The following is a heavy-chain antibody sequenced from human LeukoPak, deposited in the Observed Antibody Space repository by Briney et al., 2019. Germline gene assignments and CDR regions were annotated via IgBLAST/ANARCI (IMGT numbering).Heavy chain of an antibody. CDR2: IRGSGGST. V-gene: IGHV3-23*01. CDR1: GFTFSSYA. Sequence: PGGSLRLSCAASGFTFSSYAMSWVRQAPGKGLEWVSAIRGSGGSTYYADSVKGRFTISRDNSKNTLYLQMNSLRAEDTAVYYCAKEYTMIVVVITLDAFDIWGQGTMVTVSS. J-gene: IGHJ3*02. D-gene: IGHD3-22*01. CDR3: AKEYTMIVVVITLDAFDI.